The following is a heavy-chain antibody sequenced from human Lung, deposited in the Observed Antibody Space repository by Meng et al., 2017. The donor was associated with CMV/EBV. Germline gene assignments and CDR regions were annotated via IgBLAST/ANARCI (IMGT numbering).Heavy chain of an antibody. CDR2: ISNDGSNE. D-gene: IGHD6-13*01. Sequence: SLKISXEASGFSFSIYGMHWVRQAPGKGLEWVALISNDGSNEYYADSVEGRFTISRDNSKNTLYLQMNSLRTEDTAVYYCATVISSYSSTWEYNLYYAYYGMDDWGQGTXVTVSS. J-gene: IGHJ6*02. CDR1: GFSFSIYG. CDR3: ATVISSYSSTWEYNLYYAYYGMDD. V-gene: IGHV3-30-3*01.